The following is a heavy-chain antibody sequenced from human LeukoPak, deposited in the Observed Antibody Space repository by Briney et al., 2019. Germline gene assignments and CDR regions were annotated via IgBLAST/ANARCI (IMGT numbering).Heavy chain of an antibody. J-gene: IGHJ4*02. CDR1: GFTVSNNY. V-gene: IGHV3-53*01. D-gene: IGHD3-10*01. Sequence: GGSLRLSCAASGFTVSNNYMNWVRQAPGKGLEWVSLIYNGGSTDYADSVKGRFTISRDGSKNTLYLQMNSLRADDTATYYCARESGAGRVGEYYFDYWGQGTLVTVSS. CDR3: ARESGAGRVGEYYFDY. CDR2: IYNGGST.